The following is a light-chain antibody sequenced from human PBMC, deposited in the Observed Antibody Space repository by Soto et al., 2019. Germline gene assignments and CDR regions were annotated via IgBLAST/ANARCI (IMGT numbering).Light chain of an antibody. CDR3: CSYGGSYMV. CDR2: DVS. V-gene: IGLV2-11*01. Sequence: QSALTQPRSVSGSPGQSVTISCTGTSSDVGGYNYVSWYQQHPGKAPKLMIYDVSKRPSGVPDRFSGSKSGNTASLTISGLQAEDEAYYYCCSYGGSYMVFGGGTKVTVL. CDR1: SSDVGGYNY. J-gene: IGLJ2*01.